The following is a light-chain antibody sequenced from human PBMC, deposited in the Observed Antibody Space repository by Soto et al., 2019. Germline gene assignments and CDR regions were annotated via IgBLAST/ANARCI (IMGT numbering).Light chain of an antibody. V-gene: IGKV1-12*01. CDR2: GAS. CDR3: QQADSFPLT. Sequence: DVQMTQSPSSVSVSVGDRVTITCRASQGVSSWLAWYQQKPGRAPKLLIYGASTLQSGVPSRSSGSGSGTDFSLTITTLQPEDSATYYCQQADSFPLTFGGGTKVDIK. J-gene: IGKJ4*01. CDR1: QGVSSW.